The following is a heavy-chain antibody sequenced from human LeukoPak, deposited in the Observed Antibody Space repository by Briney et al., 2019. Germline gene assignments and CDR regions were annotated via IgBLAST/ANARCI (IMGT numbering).Heavy chain of an antibody. CDR3: AKAEVGARYYFDY. D-gene: IGHD1-26*01. V-gene: IGHV3-23*01. J-gene: IGHJ4*02. CDR1: GFTFSSYA. CDR2: ISGSGGST. Sequence: PGGSLRPSCAASGFTFSSYAMSWVRQAPGKGLEWVSAISGSGGSTYYADSVKGRFTISRDNSKNTLYLQMNSLRAEDTAVYYCAKAEVGARYYFDYWGQGTLVTVSS.